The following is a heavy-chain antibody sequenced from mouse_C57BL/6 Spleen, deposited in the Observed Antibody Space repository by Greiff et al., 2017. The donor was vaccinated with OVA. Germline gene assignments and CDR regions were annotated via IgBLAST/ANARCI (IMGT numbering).Heavy chain of an antibody. J-gene: IGHJ3*01. CDR1: GYAISSYW. D-gene: IGHD1-1*01. Sequence: VQLQQSGAELVKPGASVKISCKASGYAISSYWMNWVKQRPGKGLEWIGQIYPGDGDTNYNGKFKGKATLTADKSSSTAYMQLSSLTSEDSAVYFCARSTVVAHFAYWGQGTLVTVSA. V-gene: IGHV1-80*01. CDR3: ARSTVVAHFAY. CDR2: IYPGDGDT.